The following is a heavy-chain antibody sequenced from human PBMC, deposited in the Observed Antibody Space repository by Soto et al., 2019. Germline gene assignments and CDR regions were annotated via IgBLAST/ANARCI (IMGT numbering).Heavy chain of an antibody. CDR2: ISHSGTV. J-gene: IGHJ4*02. CDR1: SVSITCSNW. CDR3: ARDYDGFDY. Sequence: QVRLQQSGPGLVKPSETVSLTCDVSSVSITCSNWWTWVRQPPGKGLEWLGKISHSGTVNYNATLRSRVTISVDKPKNQLSLKLMSVTAADTAVYYCARDYDGFDYWGPGILVTVSS. D-gene: IGHD3-16*01. V-gene: IGHV4-4*02.